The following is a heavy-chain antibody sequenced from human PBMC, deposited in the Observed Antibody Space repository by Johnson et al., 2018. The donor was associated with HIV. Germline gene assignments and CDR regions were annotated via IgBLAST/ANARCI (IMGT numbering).Heavy chain of an antibody. V-gene: IGHV3-30-3*01. CDR1: GLTFSSFA. D-gene: IGHD3-22*01. CDR3: VRRFYDSSAFDV. CDR2: ISYDGTNK. Sequence: QVQLVESGGGLVKPGGSLRLSCAASGLTFSSFAMHWVRQAPGKGLEWVAFISYDGTNKYFTDSVRGRFTISRDNSRNTLFLQMNSLRAEDTAMYFCVRRFYDSSAFDVWGKGTLVTVSS. J-gene: IGHJ3*01.